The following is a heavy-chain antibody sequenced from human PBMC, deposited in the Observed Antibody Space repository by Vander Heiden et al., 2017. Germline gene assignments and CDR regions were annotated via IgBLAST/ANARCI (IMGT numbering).Heavy chain of an antibody. D-gene: IGHD3-22*01. Sequence: QVQLVQSGAEVKKPGASVKVSCKASGYTVTSYYMHWVRQAPGQGLELMGIINPSGGSTSYAQKFQGRVTMTSDTSTSTVYMELSSLRSEDTAVYYCARKYYYDSSGHDKTSLDAFDIWGQGTMVTVFS. CDR1: GYTVTSYY. V-gene: IGHV1-46*01. CDR2: INPSGGST. CDR3: ARKYYYDSSGHDKTSLDAFDI. J-gene: IGHJ3*02.